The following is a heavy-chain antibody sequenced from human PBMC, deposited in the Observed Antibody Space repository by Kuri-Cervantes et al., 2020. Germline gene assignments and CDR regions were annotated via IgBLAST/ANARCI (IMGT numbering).Heavy chain of an antibody. CDR1: GFTFDDYA. V-gene: IGHV3-21*01. Sequence: GESLKISCAASGFTFDDYAMNWVRQAPGKGLEWVSSISSSSSYIYYADSVKGRFTISRDNAKNSLYLQMNSLRAEDTAVYYRASTYGSGWYSGYWGQGTLVTVSS. CDR2: ISSSSSYI. J-gene: IGHJ4*02. CDR3: ASTYGSGWYSGY. D-gene: IGHD6-19*01.